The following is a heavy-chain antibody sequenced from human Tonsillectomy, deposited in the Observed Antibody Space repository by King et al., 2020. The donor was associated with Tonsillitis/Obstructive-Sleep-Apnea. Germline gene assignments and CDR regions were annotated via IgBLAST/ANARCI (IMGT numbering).Heavy chain of an antibody. CDR2: IYTGDYYT. CDR3: ARRGYSDFQNWFDP. J-gene: IGHJ5*02. Sequence: VQLVESGAEVKKPGESLKIFCKGSGYSFTTYWSAWVRQMLGKGLEWMGIIYTGDYYTTYNTSFQVQVTISADKAISTAYLQWSSLKASDTAMYYCARRGYSDFQNWFDPWGQGTLVTVSS. CDR1: GYSFTTYW. D-gene: IGHD5-12*01. V-gene: IGHV5-51*01.